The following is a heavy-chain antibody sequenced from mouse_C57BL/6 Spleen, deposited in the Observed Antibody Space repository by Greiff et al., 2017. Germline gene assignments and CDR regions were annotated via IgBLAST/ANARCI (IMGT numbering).Heavy chain of an antibody. CDR2: IDPSDSET. D-gene: IGHD2-3*01. Sequence: QVQLQQPGAELVRPGSSVKLSCKASGYTFTSYWMHWVKQRPIQGLEWIGNIDPSDSETHYNQKFKDKATLTVDKASSTAYMQLSGLTSEYSAVDYCARARGCLLPFAYWGQGTLVTVSA. V-gene: IGHV1-52*01. CDR1: GYTFTSYW. J-gene: IGHJ3*01. CDR3: ARARGCLLPFAY.